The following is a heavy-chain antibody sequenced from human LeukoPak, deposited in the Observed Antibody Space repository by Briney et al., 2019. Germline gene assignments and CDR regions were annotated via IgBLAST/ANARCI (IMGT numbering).Heavy chain of an antibody. Sequence: ASVKVSCKVSGYTLTELSMHWVRQAPGKGLEWMGGFDPEDGETIYAQKFQGRVTMTEDTSTDTAYMELSSLRSEDTAVYYCATANIRFLEWLLGHYYFDYWGQGTLVTVSS. CDR3: ATANIRFLEWLLGHYYFDY. V-gene: IGHV1-24*01. CDR2: FDPEDGET. D-gene: IGHD3-3*01. J-gene: IGHJ4*02. CDR1: GYTLTELS.